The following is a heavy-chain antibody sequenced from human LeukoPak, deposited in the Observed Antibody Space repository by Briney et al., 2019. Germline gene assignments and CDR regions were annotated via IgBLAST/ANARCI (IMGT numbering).Heavy chain of an antibody. CDR3: ARDHDAPVPYFDY. CDR2: SGST. V-gene: IGHV4-38-2*02. CDR1: GYSISSGYY. D-gene: IGHD1-1*01. Sequence: SETLSLTCTVSGYSISSGYYWGWIRQPPGKGLEWIGSGSTYYNPSLKSRVTISVDTSKNQFSLKLSSVTAADTAVYYCARDHDAPVPYFDYWGQGTLVTVSS. J-gene: IGHJ4*02.